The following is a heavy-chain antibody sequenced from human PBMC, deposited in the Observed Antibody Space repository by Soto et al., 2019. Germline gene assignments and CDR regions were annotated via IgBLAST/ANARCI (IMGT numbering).Heavy chain of an antibody. V-gene: IGHV3-11*01. J-gene: IGHJ3*01. CDR3: TRAYSDSFDF. D-gene: IGHD2-15*01. CDR2: ISSSGTGI. CDR1: GFTFSDYN. Sequence: PGGSLRLSCAASGFTFSDYNMSWIRQAPGKGLEWVSYISSSGTGIYYADSVKGRFTISRDNAKKTLYLQMNSLRAEDTAVYYCTRAYSDSFDFWGQGTMVTVSS.